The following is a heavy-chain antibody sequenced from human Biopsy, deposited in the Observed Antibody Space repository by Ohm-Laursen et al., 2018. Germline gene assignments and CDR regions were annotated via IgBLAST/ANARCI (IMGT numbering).Heavy chain of an antibody. CDR3: ASAGYNPDWNFDL. Sequence: GTLSLTCTVSGGSLSTYYWSWIRQPAGKGLEWIGRISSSGSTNYNPSLRSRVTLSVNTSKKQFSLRLSSVTAADTAVYYCASAGYNPDWNFDLWGRGTRVTVSS. CDR1: GGSLSTYY. V-gene: IGHV4-4*07. J-gene: IGHJ2*01. CDR2: ISSSGST. D-gene: IGHD5-24*01.